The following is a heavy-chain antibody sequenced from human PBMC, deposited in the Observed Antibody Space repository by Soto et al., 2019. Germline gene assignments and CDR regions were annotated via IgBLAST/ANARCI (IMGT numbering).Heavy chain of an antibody. CDR2: ISYDGSNK. CDR3: ASSYGNAEFDY. D-gene: IGHD5-18*01. V-gene: IGHV3-30*03. Sequence: GGSLRLSCAASGFTFSSYGMHWVRQAPGKGLEWVAVISYDGSNKYYADSVKGRFTISRDNSKNTLYLQMNSLRAEDTAVYYCASSYGNAEFDYWGQGTLVTVSS. CDR1: GFTFSSYG. J-gene: IGHJ4*02.